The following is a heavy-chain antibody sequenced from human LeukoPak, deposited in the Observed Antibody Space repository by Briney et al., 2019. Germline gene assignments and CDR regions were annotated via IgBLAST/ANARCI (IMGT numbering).Heavy chain of an antibody. V-gene: IGHV4-39*02. J-gene: IGHJ2*01. D-gene: IGHD2-2*01. CDR2: IYYSGST. Sequence: SETLSLTCTVSGGSINSSYYYWGWIRQPPGKGLEWIGSIYYSGSTYYNPSLKSRVTISVDTSQNQFSLKLSSVTAADTAVYYCARDWLDCSSTSCYSPGYFDLWGRGTLVTVSS. CDR1: GGSINSSYYY. CDR3: ARDWLDCSSTSCYSPGYFDL.